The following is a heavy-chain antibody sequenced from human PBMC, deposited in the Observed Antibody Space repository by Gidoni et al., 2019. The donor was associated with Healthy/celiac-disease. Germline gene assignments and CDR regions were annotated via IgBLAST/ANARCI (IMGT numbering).Heavy chain of an antibody. CDR1: GGSISSISYY. Sequence: QLQLQESGPGLVKPSEPLSLTCPVSGGSISSISYYWGWIRQPPGKGLEWIGSIYYSGSTYYNPSLKSRGTRSVDTSKNQFSLKLSSVTEADTAVYYCARDVWEGQWLSPARRFDPWGQGTLVTVSS. J-gene: IGHJ5*02. CDR2: IYYSGST. V-gene: IGHV4-39*07. CDR3: ARDVWEGQWLSPARRFDP. D-gene: IGHD6-19*01.